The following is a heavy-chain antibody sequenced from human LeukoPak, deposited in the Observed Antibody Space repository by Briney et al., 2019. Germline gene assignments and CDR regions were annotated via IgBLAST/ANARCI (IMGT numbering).Heavy chain of an antibody. CDR3: ARLNKYTYGSGRPFDY. CDR1: GGSFSGYY. CDR2: INHSGST. D-gene: IGHD3-10*01. J-gene: IGHJ4*02. Sequence: KTSETLSLTCAVYGGSFSGYYWSWIRQPPGKGLEWIGEINHSGSTNYNPSLKSRVTISVDKSKTQFSLKLSSVTAADTAVYYCARLNKYTYGSGRPFDYWGQGTLVTVSS. V-gene: IGHV4-34*01.